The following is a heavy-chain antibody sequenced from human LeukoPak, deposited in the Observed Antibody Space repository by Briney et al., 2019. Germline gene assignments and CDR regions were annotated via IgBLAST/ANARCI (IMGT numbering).Heavy chain of an antibody. CDR3: ARIGYSSSSFDY. Sequence: PGGSLRLSCAASGVRFTNYWMSWVRQAPGKGLEWVANIKQDGSEKDYVDSMKGRFTISRDNAKNSVYLQVNSLRAEDTAVYYCARIGYSSSSFDYWGQGTLVTVPS. V-gene: IGHV3-7*01. D-gene: IGHD6-13*01. CDR1: GVRFTNYW. CDR2: IKQDGSEK. J-gene: IGHJ4*02.